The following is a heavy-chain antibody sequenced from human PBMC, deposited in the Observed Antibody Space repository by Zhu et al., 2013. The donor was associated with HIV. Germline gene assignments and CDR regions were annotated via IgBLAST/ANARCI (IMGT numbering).Heavy chain of an antibody. D-gene: IGHD2-2*01. CDR1: GYTFTSYG. CDR2: ISPYNDNT. J-gene: IGHJ4*02. V-gene: IGHV1-18*01. CDR3: AREIGYCSSTSCPNLGY. Sequence: QVQLVQSGAEVKQPGASVKVSCKTSGYTFTSYGITWVRQAPGQGLEWMGWISPYNDNTNYAQKLQGRVTMTTDTSTSTVYVEVRSLRSDDTAVYYCAREIGYCSSTSCPNLGYWGQGTLVTVSS.